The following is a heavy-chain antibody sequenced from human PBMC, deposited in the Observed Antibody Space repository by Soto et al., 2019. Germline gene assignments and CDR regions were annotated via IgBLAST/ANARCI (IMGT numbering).Heavy chain of an antibody. CDR2: ICPGDSNA. V-gene: IGHV5-51*01. CDR3: AREIYSSSWLNWFDP. CDR1: GYSFTTYW. J-gene: IGHJ5*02. Sequence: PGESLKMSWKGSGYSFTTYWIGWVRQMPGKGLEWMGIICPGDSNARYSPSFQGQVTISADKSISTAYLQWSSLKASDTAMYYCAREIYSSSWLNWFDPWGQGTLVTVSS. D-gene: IGHD6-13*01.